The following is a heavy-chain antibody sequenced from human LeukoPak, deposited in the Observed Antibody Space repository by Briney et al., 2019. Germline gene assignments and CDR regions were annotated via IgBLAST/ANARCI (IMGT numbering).Heavy chain of an antibody. CDR3: ARDKVQQWLDGEIYVDY. J-gene: IGHJ4*02. CDR1: GFTFSSYS. CDR2: ISSSSSYI. Sequence: SGGSLRLSCAASGFTFSSYSMDWVRQAPGKGLEWVSSISSSSSYIYYADSVKGRFTISRDNAKNSLYLQMNSLRAEDTAVYYCARDKVQQWLDGEIYVDYWGQGTLVTVSS. V-gene: IGHV3-21*01. D-gene: IGHD6-19*01.